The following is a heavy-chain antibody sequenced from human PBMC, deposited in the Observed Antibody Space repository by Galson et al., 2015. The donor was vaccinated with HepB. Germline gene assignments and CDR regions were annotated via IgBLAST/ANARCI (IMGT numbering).Heavy chain of an antibody. J-gene: IGHJ4*02. Sequence: SLRLSCAASGFTFSSYSMNWVRQAPGKGLEWVSYISSSSSTIYYADSVKGRFTISRDNAKNSLYLQMNSLRDEDTAVYYCARDRGDDYGDPGDLDYWGQGTLVTVSS. V-gene: IGHV3-48*02. CDR2: ISSSSSTI. CDR3: ARDRGDDYGDPGDLDY. D-gene: IGHD4-17*01. CDR1: GFTFSSYS.